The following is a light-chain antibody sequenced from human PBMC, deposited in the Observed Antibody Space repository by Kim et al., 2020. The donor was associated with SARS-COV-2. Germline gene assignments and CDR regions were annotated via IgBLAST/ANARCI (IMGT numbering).Light chain of an antibody. CDR3: QQTDSAPDT. CDR1: QSIATH. J-gene: IGKJ2*01. V-gene: IGKV1-39*01. Sequence: SASVGDRVTITCRASQSIATHLNWYQQKSGKAPKVLIFAASSLQTGVPSRFSGNGSGTDFTLTINSLQPEDFATYHCQQTDSAPDTFGQGTKLEIK. CDR2: AAS.